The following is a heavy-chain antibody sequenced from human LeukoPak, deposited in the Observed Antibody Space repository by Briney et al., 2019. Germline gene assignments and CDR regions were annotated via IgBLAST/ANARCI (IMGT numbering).Heavy chain of an antibody. CDR3: AREQRDSNWALPRYFDL. CDR2: IYYSGST. J-gene: IGHJ2*01. V-gene: IGHV4-59*01. Sequence: SETLSLTCTVSGGSISSYYWSWIRQPPGKGLEWIGYIYYSGSTNYNPSLKSRVTISVDTSKNQFSLKLSSVTAADTAVYYCAREQRDSNWALPRYFDLWGRGTLVTVSS. CDR1: GGSISSYY. D-gene: IGHD4-11*01.